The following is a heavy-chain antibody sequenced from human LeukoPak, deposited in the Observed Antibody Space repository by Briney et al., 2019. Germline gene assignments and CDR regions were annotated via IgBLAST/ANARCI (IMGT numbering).Heavy chain of an antibody. D-gene: IGHD3-22*01. CDR3: ARSYSSGYYHY. V-gene: IGHV3-11*03. CDR2: ISSSSSYT. Sequence: GGSLRLSCAASGXTFSDYYVSWIRQAPGKGLEWVSYISSSSSYTNYADSVKGRFTISRDNTKNSLYLQMNSLRAEDTAVYYCARSYSSGYYHYWGQGTLVTVSS. J-gene: IGHJ4*02. CDR1: GXTFSDYY.